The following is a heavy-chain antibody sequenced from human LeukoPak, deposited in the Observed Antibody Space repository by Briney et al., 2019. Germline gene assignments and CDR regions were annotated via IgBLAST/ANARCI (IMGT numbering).Heavy chain of an antibody. J-gene: IGHJ4*02. CDR1: GFTFSSYS. CDR3: ARHRETEEVAGTLGSDFDY. V-gene: IGHV3-48*01. CDR2: ISSSSSTI. D-gene: IGHD6-19*01. Sequence: GGSLRLSCAASGFTFSSYSMNWVSQAPGKGLEWVSYISSSSSTIYYADSVKGRFTISRDNSKNTLYLQMNSLRAEDTAVYYCARHRETEEVAGTLGSDFDYWGQGTLVTVSS.